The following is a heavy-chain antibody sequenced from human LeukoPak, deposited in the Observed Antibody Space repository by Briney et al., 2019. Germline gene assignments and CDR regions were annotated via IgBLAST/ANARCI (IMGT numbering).Heavy chain of an antibody. D-gene: IGHD1-26*01. CDR1: GFTFPSYA. CDR3: AKGTTKWELYDF. Sequence: GGSPRLSCAASGFTFPSYAMSWVRQAPGKGLEWVSAISGSDDRTYYADSLKGRFTISRDNSKNTLYLQMNTLRVEDTAVYYCAKGTTKWELYDFGGQGTLVIVS. V-gene: IGHV3-23*01. J-gene: IGHJ4*02. CDR2: ISGSDDRT.